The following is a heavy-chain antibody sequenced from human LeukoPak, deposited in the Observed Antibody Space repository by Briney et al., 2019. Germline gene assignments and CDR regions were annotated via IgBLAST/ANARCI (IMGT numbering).Heavy chain of an antibody. CDR3: ARDPPYCSGGSCYSSNYFDY. CDR1: GYTFTGYY. CDR2: INPNSGGT. V-gene: IGHV1-2*02. Sequence: ASVTVSCKASGYTFTGYYMHWVRQAPGEGLEWMGWINPNSGGTKYAQKFQGRVTITRDRSTSTVYMEVSSLRSEDTAVYYCARDPPYCSGGSCYSSNYFDYWGQGTLVTVSS. D-gene: IGHD2-15*01. J-gene: IGHJ4*02.